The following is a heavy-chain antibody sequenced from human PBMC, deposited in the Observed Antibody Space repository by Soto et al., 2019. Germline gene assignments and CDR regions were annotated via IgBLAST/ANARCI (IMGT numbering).Heavy chain of an antibody. CDR1: GFTFSSYA. J-gene: IGHJ4*02. D-gene: IGHD5-18*01. Sequence: QVQLVESGGGVVQPGRSLRLSCAASGFTFSSYAMHWVRQAPGKGLEWVAVISYDGSNKYYADSVKGRFTISRDNSKNTLYLQMNSLRAEDTAVYYCARDGTDGQYSSFGTGYFDYWGQGTLVTVSS. CDR3: ARDGTDGQYSSFGTGYFDY. CDR2: ISYDGSNK. V-gene: IGHV3-30-3*01.